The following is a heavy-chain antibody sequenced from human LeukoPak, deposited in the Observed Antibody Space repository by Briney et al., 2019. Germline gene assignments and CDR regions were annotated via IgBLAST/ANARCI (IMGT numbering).Heavy chain of an antibody. CDR1: GFTFSDYY. D-gene: IGHD3-9*01. J-gene: IGHJ4*02. CDR2: ISSSSSYT. CDR3: ARDLTDSDTIDY. Sequence: KPGGSLRLSCAASGFTFSDYYMSWIRQAPGKGLEWVSYISSSSSYTNYADSVKGRFTISRDNAKNSLYLQMNSLRAEDTAVYYCARDLTDSDTIDYWGQGTLVTVSS. V-gene: IGHV3-11*06.